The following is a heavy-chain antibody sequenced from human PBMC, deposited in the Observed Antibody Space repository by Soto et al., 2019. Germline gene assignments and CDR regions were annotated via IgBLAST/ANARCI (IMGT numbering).Heavy chain of an antibody. CDR1: GGSISSYY. Sequence: SETLSLTCTVSGGSISSYYWSWIRQPPGKGLEWIGYIYYSGSTNYNPSLKSRVTISVDTSKNQFSLKLSSVTAADTAVYYCARSRGRAYGMDVWGQGTTVTVSS. D-gene: IGHD3-10*01. J-gene: IGHJ6*02. CDR2: IYYSGST. CDR3: ARSRGRAYGMDV. V-gene: IGHV4-59*01.